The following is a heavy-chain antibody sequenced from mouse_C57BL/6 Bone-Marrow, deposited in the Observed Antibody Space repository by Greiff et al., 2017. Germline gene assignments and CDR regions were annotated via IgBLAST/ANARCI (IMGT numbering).Heavy chain of an antibody. Sequence: EVKLMESGGDLVKPGGSLKLSCAASGFTFSSYGMSWVRQTPDKRLEWVATISSGGSYTYYPDRVKGRITISRDNAKNTLYLQMSSLKSEETAMYYGARRRAWFAYGGQGTLVTVSA. V-gene: IGHV5-6*02. CDR1: GFTFSSYG. J-gene: IGHJ3*01. CDR2: ISSGGSYT. CDR3: ARRRAWFAY.